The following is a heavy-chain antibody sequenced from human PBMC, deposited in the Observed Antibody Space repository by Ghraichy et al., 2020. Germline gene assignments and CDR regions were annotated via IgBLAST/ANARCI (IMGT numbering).Heavy chain of an antibody. Sequence: GSLRLSCAASGFTVSSNYMSWVRQAPGKGLEWVSIISSDDKTYYIDSVKGRFTISRDNSKNTLYLQMNSLRAEDTAVYFCAGRGRGYYYGMGVWGQGTMVTVSS. V-gene: IGHV3-53*01. CDR1: GFTVSSNY. CDR3: AGRGRGYYYGMGV. D-gene: IGHD1-26*01. CDR2: ISSDDKT. J-gene: IGHJ6*02.